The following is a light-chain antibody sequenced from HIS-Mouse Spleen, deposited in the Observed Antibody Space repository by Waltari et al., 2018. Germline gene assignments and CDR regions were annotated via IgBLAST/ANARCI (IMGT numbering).Light chain of an antibody. V-gene: IGLV2-14*03. CDR1: SSDVGGYNY. CDR3: SSYTSSSFNVV. CDR2: DVS. Sequence: QSALTQPASVSGSPGQSSTLSCTGTSSDVGGYNYVSWYQQHPGKAPKLMIYDVSNRPSGVSNRFSDSKSGNTASLTISGLQAEDEADYYCSSYTSSSFNVVFGGGTKLTVL. J-gene: IGLJ2*01.